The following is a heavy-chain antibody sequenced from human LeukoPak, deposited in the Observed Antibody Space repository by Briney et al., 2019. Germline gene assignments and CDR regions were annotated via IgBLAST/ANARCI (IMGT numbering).Heavy chain of an antibody. J-gene: IGHJ4*02. CDR3: AKAKGYYLGYYFDY. CDR1: GFTFSSYG. D-gene: IGHD3-3*01. Sequence: GGSLRLSCAASGFTFSSYGMHWVRQTPGKGLEWVAVISYDGSNKYYADSVKGRFTISRDNSKNTLYLQMNSLRAEDTAVYYCAKAKGYYLGYYFDYWGQGTLVTVSS. CDR2: ISYDGSNK. V-gene: IGHV3-30*18.